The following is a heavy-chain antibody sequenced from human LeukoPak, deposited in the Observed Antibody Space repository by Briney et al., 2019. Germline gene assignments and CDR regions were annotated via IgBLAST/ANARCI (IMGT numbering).Heavy chain of an antibody. D-gene: IGHD6-19*01. V-gene: IGHV1-18*01. Sequence: GASVKVSCKASGFTFTHYGITWVRQAPGQGLAWMGWISAYNGNTNYAQNLQGRVTMTTDTSTSTAYMELRSLSSDDTAVYYCARDRQRLVGIYYYGMDVWGQETTVTVSS. CDR2: ISAYNGNT. J-gene: IGHJ6*02. CDR1: GFTFTHYG. CDR3: ARDRQRLVGIYYYGMDV.